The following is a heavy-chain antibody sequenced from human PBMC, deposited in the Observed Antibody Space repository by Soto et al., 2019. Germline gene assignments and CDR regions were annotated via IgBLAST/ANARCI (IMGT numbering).Heavy chain of an antibody. CDR3: AKDPQSSGWSYNWFDP. D-gene: IGHD6-19*01. J-gene: IGHJ5*02. CDR1: GFTFSSFA. V-gene: IGHV3-23*01. CDR2: INDIGDNT. Sequence: PRLSCAASGFTFSSFAMSWVRQAPGKGLEWVSTINDIGDNTYYADSVKGRFTISRDNSKKTLYLQMDSLRAEDTAIYYYAKDPQSSGWSYNWFDPWGQGTLVTVSS.